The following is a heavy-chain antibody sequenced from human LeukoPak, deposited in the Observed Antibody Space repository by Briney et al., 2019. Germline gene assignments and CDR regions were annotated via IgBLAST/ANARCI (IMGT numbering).Heavy chain of an antibody. CDR2: IYHSGST. CDR1: GGSISSGGYS. CDR3: ARERGSSGWLDY. J-gene: IGHJ4*02. V-gene: IGHV4-30-2*01. D-gene: IGHD6-19*01. Sequence: SETLSLTCAVSGGSISSGGYSWSWIRQPPGKGLEWIGYIYHSGSTNYNPSLKSRVTMSVDTSKNQFSLKLSSVTAADTAVYYCARERGSSGWLDYWGQGTLVTVSS.